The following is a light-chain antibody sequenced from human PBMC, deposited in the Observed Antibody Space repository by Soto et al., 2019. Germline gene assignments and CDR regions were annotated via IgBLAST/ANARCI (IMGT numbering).Light chain of an antibody. V-gene: IGLV1-40*01. J-gene: IGLJ2*01. CDR2: ANM. CDR1: SSNIGAGYD. CDR3: QTYDSSLSGVL. Sequence: QAVVTQPPSVSGAPGQRVTVTCTGTSSNIGAGYDVHWYHQLPGTAPKLLIYANMLRPSGVADRFSGSKSGTSASLAITGLQAEDEADYYCQTYDSSLSGVLFGGGTQLTVL.